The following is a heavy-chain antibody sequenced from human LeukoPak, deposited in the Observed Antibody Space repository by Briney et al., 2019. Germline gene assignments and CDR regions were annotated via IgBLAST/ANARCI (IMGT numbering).Heavy chain of an antibody. CDR1: GFTFTSAW. V-gene: IGHV3-15*01. Sequence: GGSLRLSCAASGFTFTSAWMSWIRQSPGKGLEWVGRIKRRAHGATIDYAEPLKGRFTISTDNSAKTLYLLMKSMETDDTAVSSCTTDIPGGGYPLDFWGQGTLVTVSS. CDR3: TTDIPGGGYPLDF. D-gene: IGHD3-16*02. J-gene: IGHJ4*02. CDR2: IKRRAHGATI.